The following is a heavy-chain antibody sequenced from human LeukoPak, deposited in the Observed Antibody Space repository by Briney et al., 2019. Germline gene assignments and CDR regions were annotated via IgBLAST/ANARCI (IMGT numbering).Heavy chain of an antibody. CDR3: ARELYGSGRTN. CDR2: INHSGST. Sequence: PSETLSLTCAVYGGSLSGYYWSWIRQPPGKGLGWIGEINHSGSTNYNSSLKSRVTISVDTSKNQFSLKLSSVTAADTAVYYCARELYGSGRTNWGQGTLVTVSS. D-gene: IGHD3-10*01. V-gene: IGHV4-34*01. CDR1: GGSLSGYY. J-gene: IGHJ4*02.